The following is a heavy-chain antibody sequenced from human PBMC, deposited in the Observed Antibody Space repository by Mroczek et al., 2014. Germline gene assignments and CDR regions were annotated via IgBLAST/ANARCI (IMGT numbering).Heavy chain of an antibody. J-gene: IGHJ5*02. V-gene: IGHV1-8*01. CDR1: DTPSPVID. CDR2: MNPNSGNT. CDR3: ARGGGYSSGWYVVS. Sequence: GREVKKAWAVSEGRPARLLDTPSPVIDSQLGATGRLDKGLSGMGWMNPNSGNTGYAQKFQGRVTMTRNTSISTAYMELSSLRSEDTAVYYCARGGGYSSGWYVVSWGQGTLVTVSS. D-gene: IGHD6-19*01.